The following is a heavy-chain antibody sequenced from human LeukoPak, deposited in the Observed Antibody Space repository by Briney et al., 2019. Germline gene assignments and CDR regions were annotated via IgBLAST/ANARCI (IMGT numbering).Heavy chain of an antibody. Sequence: GGSLRLSCAASGFTFSSYAMSWVRQAPGKGLEWVSIISGSGGSTYYADPVKGRFTISRDKSKNTLYLQMNSLRVEDTAVYYCAISVGKATWEPHHFDYWGQGTLVTVSS. CDR3: AISVGKATWEPHHFDY. CDR1: GFTFSSYA. CDR2: ISGSGGST. D-gene: IGHD1-26*01. J-gene: IGHJ4*02. V-gene: IGHV3-23*01.